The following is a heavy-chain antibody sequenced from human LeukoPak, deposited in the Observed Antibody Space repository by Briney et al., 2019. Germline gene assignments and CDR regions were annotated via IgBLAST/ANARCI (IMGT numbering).Heavy chain of an antibody. V-gene: IGHV4-61*02. D-gene: IGHD3-16*01. CDR3: ARYESYYFDY. CDR1: GGSISSSSYY. CDR2: IHTTGNT. J-gene: IGHJ4*02. Sequence: NPSETLSLTCTVSGGSISSSSYYWSWIRQPAGKGLEWMGRIHTTGNTIYNPSLRSRVTISMDTSKNQFSLQLSSVTGADAAVYYCARYESYYFDYWGQGALVTV.